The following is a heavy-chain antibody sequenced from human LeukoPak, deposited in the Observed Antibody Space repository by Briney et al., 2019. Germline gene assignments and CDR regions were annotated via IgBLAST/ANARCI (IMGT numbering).Heavy chain of an antibody. CDR2: ISGSGDII. CDR3: ARDRSGGAYYYDSSGYSL. D-gene: IGHD3-22*01. Sequence: PGGYLRLSCVASGFTFSDYYMSWIRQAPGKGLEWVSYISGSGDIIYCADSVMGRFTVSRDNAKNSLYLQMISLTAEDTAVYYCARDRSGGAYYYDSSGYSLWGQGTLVTVSS. J-gene: IGHJ4*02. CDR1: GFTFSDYY. V-gene: IGHV3-11*01.